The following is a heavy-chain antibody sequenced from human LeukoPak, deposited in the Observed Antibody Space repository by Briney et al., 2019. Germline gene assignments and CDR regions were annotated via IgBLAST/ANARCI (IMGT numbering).Heavy chain of an antibody. V-gene: IGHV3-48*03. J-gene: IGHJ4*02. D-gene: IGHD5-24*01. CDR2: ISSSGSSI. CDR3: ARTRDGPFDY. CDR1: GFTFSSYE. Sequence: PGGSLRLSCVVSGFTFSSYEMIWVRQAPGKGLEWLSHISSSGSSIQYADSVKGRFTISRDNAKNSLYLQMNSLRAEDTAVYYCARTRDGPFDYWGQGTLVTVSS.